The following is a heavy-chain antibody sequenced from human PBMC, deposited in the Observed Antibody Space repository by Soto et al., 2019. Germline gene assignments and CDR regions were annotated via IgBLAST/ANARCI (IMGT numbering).Heavy chain of an antibody. CDR3: AKLSLEVAGPFDY. Sequence: QPGGSLRLSCEASGFTFGDFVMNWVRQVPGKGLEWVSGISWDSNTILYADSVKGRFTISRDNAKNSLFPQMDSLRVEDTAFYYCAKLSLEVAGPFDYWGRGTLVTVSS. CDR2: ISWDSNTI. J-gene: IGHJ4*02. V-gene: IGHV3-9*01. CDR1: GFTFGDFV. D-gene: IGHD6-19*01.